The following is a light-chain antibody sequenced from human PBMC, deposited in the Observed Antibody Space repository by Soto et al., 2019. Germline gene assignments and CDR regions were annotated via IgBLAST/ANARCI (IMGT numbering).Light chain of an antibody. V-gene: IGKV3-20*01. CDR1: QSVSFSY. Sequence: EIVLTQSPGTLSLSPGERATLSCRASQSVSFSYLAWYQQKPGQAPRLLIYGASSRATGIPDRFSGSGSGTDFTLTISRLEPEDFAVYYWQQYGSSPYTFGQGTKLEIK. CDR3: QQYGSSPYT. CDR2: GAS. J-gene: IGKJ2*01.